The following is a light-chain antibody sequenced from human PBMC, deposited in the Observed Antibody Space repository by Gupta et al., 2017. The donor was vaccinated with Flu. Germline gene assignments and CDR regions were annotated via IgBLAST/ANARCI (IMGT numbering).Light chain of an antibody. CDR2: LNSDGSH. V-gene: IGLV4-69*01. J-gene: IGLJ2*01. CDR1: SGHSSYA. Sequence: KLTCTLSSGHSSYAIAWHQQQPEKGPRYLMKLNSDGSHSKGDGIPDRFSGSSSGAERYLTISSLQSEDEADYYCQTWGTGSRGVFGGGTKLTVL. CDR3: QTWGTGSRGV.